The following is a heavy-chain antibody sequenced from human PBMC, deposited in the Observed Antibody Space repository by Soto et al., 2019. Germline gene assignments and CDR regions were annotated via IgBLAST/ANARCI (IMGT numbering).Heavy chain of an antibody. D-gene: IGHD1-1*01. Sequence: SETLSLTCTVSGGSISSGDYYWSWIRQPPGKGLEWIGYIYYSGSTYYNPSLKSRVTISVDTSKNQFSLKLSSVTAADTAVYYCARDLPNWNFDYWGQGALVTVSS. J-gene: IGHJ4*02. CDR2: IYYSGST. V-gene: IGHV4-30-4*01. CDR1: GGSISSGDYY. CDR3: ARDLPNWNFDY.